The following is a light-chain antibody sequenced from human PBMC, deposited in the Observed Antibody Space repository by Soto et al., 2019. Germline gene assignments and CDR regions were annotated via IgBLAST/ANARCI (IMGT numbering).Light chain of an antibody. CDR3: QQYYHWGRS. CDR1: QNVVNN. J-gene: IGKJ4*01. CDR2: ASS. V-gene: IGKV3D-15*01. Sequence: VMTQSPGNLSVSPGERVTLFCRASQNVVNNIAWYHVKTAQPPRLLIYASSSRGTGIPATFSGSGSETKFSLTIISLQSEDSAVYYCQQYYHWGRSFGGGTKVEI.